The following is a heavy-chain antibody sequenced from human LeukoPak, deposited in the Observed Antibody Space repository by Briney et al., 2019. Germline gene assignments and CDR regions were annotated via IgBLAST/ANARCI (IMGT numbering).Heavy chain of an antibody. J-gene: IGHJ4*02. CDR2: IYYSGST. D-gene: IGHD3-22*01. CDR3: ARPNSSGYPYYFDY. CDR1: GGSISSSTYY. Sequence: SETLSLTCTVSGGSISSSTYYWGWIRQPPGKGLEWIGSIYYSGSTYYNPSLKSRVSISVDTSKNQFSLNLTSVTAADTAVYYCARPNSSGYPYYFDYWGQGTLVTVSS. V-gene: IGHV4-39*01.